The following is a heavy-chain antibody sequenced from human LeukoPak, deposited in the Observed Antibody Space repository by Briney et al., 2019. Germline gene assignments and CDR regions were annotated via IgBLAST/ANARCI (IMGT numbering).Heavy chain of an antibody. D-gene: IGHD3-22*01. CDR1: GGTFSSYT. CDR2: IIPILGIA. V-gene: IGHV1-69*02. Sequence: SVKVSCKASGGTFSSYTISWVRQAPGQGLEWMGRIIPILGIANYAQKFQSRVTITADKSTSTAYMELSSLRSEDTAVYYCARGNYYDSSGYFWFDPWGQGTLVTVSS. CDR3: ARGNYYDSSGYFWFDP. J-gene: IGHJ5*02.